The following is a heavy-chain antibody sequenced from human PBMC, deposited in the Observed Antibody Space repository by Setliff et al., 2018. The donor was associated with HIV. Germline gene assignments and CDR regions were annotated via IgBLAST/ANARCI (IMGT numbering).Heavy chain of an antibody. CDR2: IYYSGNA. V-gene: IGHV4-59*01. J-gene: IGHJ4*02. D-gene: IGHD5-18*01. CDR3: ARDSGGYNYGFAVGSFDY. Sequence: PSETLSLTCTVSGGSIRSYYWSWVRQTPGKGLEWLGYIYYSGNAKYNPSLKNRLTLSVDKPKNKFSLKLSSATAADTAVYFCARDSGGYNYGFAVGSFDYWGQGALVTVSS. CDR1: GGSIRSYY.